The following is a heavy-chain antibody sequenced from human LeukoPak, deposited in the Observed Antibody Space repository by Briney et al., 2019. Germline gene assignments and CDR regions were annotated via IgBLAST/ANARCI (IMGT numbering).Heavy chain of an antibody. J-gene: IGHJ1*01. V-gene: IGHV3-53*01. D-gene: IGHD2-2*01. Sequence: GGSLRLSCAAAGFTVTTKSMAWVRHAPGGGLDWVLVIYSPGSTYYADSVHGRFTISRDNSLNTLFLQMNSLRVEDTAVYYCASARESCIGSTCYEYFHHWGQGTPLTVSS. CDR3: ASARESCIGSTCYEYFHH. CDR1: GFTVTTKS. CDR2: IYSPGST.